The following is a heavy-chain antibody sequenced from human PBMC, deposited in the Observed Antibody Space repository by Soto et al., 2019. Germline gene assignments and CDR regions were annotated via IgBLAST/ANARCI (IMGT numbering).Heavy chain of an antibody. J-gene: IGHJ3*02. CDR3: AKCPPGLLVFFDI. V-gene: IGHV3-9*01. CDR2: ISWNSGSI. CDR1: GFTFDDYA. D-gene: IGHD2-8*02. Sequence: GGSLRLSCAASGFTFDDYAMHWVRQAPGKGLEWVSGISWNSGSIGYADSVKGRFTISRDNAKNSLYLQMNSLRAEDTALYYCAKCPPGLLVFFDIWGQGTMVTVSS.